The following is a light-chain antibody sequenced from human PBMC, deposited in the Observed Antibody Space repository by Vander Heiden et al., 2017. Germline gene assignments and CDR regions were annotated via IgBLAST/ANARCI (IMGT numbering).Light chain of an antibody. CDR3: QAWDRSTVV. CDR2: QDN. J-gene: IGLJ2*01. Sequence: SYELTQPPSVSVSPGQTASITCSGDKLGDKYACWYQQKPGQSPMLVIYQDNKRPSGIPERFSGSNSGTTATLTISGTQTMDEDDYYCQAWDRSTVVFGGGTKLNVL. V-gene: IGLV3-1*01. CDR1: KLGDKY.